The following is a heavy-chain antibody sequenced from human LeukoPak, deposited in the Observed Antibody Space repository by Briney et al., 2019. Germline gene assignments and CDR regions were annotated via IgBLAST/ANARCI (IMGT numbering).Heavy chain of an antibody. CDR3: AKDQYYYDSSGYYYYFDY. Sequence: GGSLRLSCAASGFTFSSYAMSWVRQAPGKGLKWVSAISGSGGSTYYADSVKGRFTISRDNSKNTLYLQMNSLRAEDTAVYYCAKDQYYYDSSGYYYYFDYWGQGTLVTVSS. J-gene: IGHJ4*02. D-gene: IGHD3-22*01. CDR2: ISGSGGST. V-gene: IGHV3-23*01. CDR1: GFTFSSYA.